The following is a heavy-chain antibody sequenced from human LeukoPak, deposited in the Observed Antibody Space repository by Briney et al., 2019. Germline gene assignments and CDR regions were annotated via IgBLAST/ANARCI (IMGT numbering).Heavy chain of an antibody. D-gene: IGHD6-19*01. J-gene: IGHJ4*02. Sequence: NPSETLSLTCTVSGGSISSSSYYWSWIRQHPGKGLEWIGYIYYSGSTYYNPSLKSRVTISVDTSKNQFSLKLSSVTAADTAVYYCARDRPNSSGWNGDYWGQGTLVTVSS. CDR3: ARDRPNSSGWNGDY. V-gene: IGHV4-31*03. CDR2: IYYSGST. CDR1: GGSISSSSYY.